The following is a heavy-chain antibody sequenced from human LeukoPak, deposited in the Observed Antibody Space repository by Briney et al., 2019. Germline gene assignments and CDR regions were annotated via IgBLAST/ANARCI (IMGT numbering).Heavy chain of an antibody. V-gene: IGHV1-2*02. CDR1: GYTFTSYY. J-gene: IGHJ3*02. D-gene: IGHD3-3*01. CDR3: ARDISTQYDFWSGEYAFDI. CDR2: VNPNSGGT. Sequence: GASVKVSCKASGYTFTSYYMHWVRQAPGQGLEWMGWVNPNSGGTNYAQKFQGRVTMTRDTSISTAYMELSRLRSDDTAVYYCARDISTQYDFWSGEYAFDIWGQGTMVTVSS.